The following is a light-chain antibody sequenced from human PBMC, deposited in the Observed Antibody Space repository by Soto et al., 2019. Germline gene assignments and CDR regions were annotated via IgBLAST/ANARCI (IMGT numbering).Light chain of an antibody. V-gene: IGKV1-27*01. CDR2: AAS. J-gene: IGKJ3*01. CDR1: QGIRNF. Sequence: DIPMTQSPTSLSASVGDRVTITCRASQGIRNFVAWYQQKPGKAPKLRIYAASTLQSGVPSRCSGSGSGTDFTLTINSRQPEDVATYYCQKYSSVPVFGPGTKVEIK. CDR3: QKYSSVPV.